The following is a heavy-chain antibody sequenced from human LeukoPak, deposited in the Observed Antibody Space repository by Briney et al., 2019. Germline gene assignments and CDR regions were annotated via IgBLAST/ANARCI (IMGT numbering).Heavy chain of an antibody. D-gene: IGHD3-16*01. CDR3: ARDLGGGGGY. Sequence: QPGGSLRLSCAASVFIFSSYWMHWVRQAPGKGLVWVSRIDNSGGNTDYADSVKGRFTISRDNAKNTLYLQMNSLRSEDTAVYYCARDLGGGGGYWGQGTLVTVSS. V-gene: IGHV3-74*01. CDR2: IDNSGGNT. J-gene: IGHJ4*02. CDR1: VFIFSSYW.